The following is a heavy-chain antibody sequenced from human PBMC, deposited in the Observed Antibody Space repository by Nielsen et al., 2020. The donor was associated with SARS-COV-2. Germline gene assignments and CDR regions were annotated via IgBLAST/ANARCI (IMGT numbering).Heavy chain of an antibody. J-gene: IGHJ4*02. D-gene: IGHD7-27*01. CDR1: GFTFDDYA. CDR3: TRETTGV. CDR2: ISWNSGSI. Sequence: SLKISCAASGFTFDDYAMHWVRQAPGKGLEWVSGISWNSGSIGYADSVKGRFTISRDNSKNTLYLQMNSLRAEDTAVYYCTRETTGVGGQGTLVTVSS. V-gene: IGHV3-9*01.